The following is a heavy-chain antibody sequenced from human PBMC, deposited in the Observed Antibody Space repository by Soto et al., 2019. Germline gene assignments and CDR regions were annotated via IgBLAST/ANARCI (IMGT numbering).Heavy chain of an antibody. D-gene: IGHD5-12*01. CDR2: VRGNGDPP. CDR1: GFTFSSYA. J-gene: IGHJ4*02. Sequence: GGSLRLSCSASGFTFSSYAMHWVRQAPGKRLEYVSGVRGNGDPPFYADSVKGRFTSSRENSKNTLYLQMSSLSADEKDVYYCVKSRGGNNFDFFDGGQGALVTVSS. CDR3: VKSRGGNNFDFFD. V-gene: IGHV3-64D*06.